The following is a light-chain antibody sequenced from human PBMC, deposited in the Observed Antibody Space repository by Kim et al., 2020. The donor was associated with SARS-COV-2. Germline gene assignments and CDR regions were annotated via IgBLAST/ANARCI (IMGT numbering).Light chain of an antibody. CDR1: QDISNY. Sequence: ASVGDRVTITCQASQDISNYLNWYQQKPGKAPKLLIYDASNLETGVPSRFSGSGSGTDFTFTISSLQPEDIATYYCQQYDNLPSWTFGQGTKVEI. CDR3: QQYDNLPSWT. J-gene: IGKJ1*01. CDR2: DAS. V-gene: IGKV1-33*01.